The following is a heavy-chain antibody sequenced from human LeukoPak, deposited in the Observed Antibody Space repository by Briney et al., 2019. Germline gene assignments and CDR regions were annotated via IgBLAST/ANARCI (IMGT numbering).Heavy chain of an antibody. CDR1: GFTFSSYA. Sequence: GRSLRLSCAASGFTFSSYAMHWVRQAPGKGLEWVAVISYDGSNKYYADSVKGRFTISRDNSKNTLYLQMNSLRAEDTAVYYCARAFSLRRIVLRDAFDIWGQGTMVTVSS. CDR2: ISYDGSNK. J-gene: IGHJ3*02. CDR3: ARAFSLRRIVLRDAFDI. V-gene: IGHV3-30-3*01. D-gene: IGHD1-26*01.